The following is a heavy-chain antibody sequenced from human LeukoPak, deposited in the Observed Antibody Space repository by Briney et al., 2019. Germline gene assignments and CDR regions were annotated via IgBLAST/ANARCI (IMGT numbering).Heavy chain of an antibody. CDR1: GFTFSSHG. CDR2: ISPSGGIT. D-gene: IGHD3-22*01. CDR3: AKAYGSNGYYQLPIDF. J-gene: IGHJ4*02. Sequence: GGSLRLSCAASGFTFSSHGMNWVRQAPGKGLEWVSGISPSGGITYYTDSVKGRFTISRDNSRNTLYLQLNALRAEDTAVYYCAKAYGSNGYYQLPIDFWGQGTLVTVSS. V-gene: IGHV3-23*01.